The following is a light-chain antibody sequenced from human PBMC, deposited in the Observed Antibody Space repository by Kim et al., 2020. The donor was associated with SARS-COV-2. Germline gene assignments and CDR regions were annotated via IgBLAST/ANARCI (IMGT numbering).Light chain of an antibody. CDR1: SSDVGGYNH. CDR2: DVT. V-gene: IGLV2-14*03. CDR3: SSYTSSSAPL. Sequence: QSALTQPASVSGSPGQSITISCSGTSSDVGGYNHVSLYQQHPGKAPKLMIFDVTSRPPGVSNRFSGSKSGNTASLTISGLQAEDEADYYCSSYTSSSAPLFGGGTQLTVL. J-gene: IGLJ2*01.